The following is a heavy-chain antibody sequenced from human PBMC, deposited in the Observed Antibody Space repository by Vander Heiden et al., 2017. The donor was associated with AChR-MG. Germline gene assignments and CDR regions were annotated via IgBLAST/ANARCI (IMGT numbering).Heavy chain of an antibody. V-gene: IGHV1-69*01. CDR2: IIPIFGTA. J-gene: IGHJ5*02. CDR1: GGTFSSYA. CDR3: ARAGYDILTGYAPDNWFDP. Sequence: QVQLVQSGAEVKKPGSSVKVSCKASGGTFSSYAISWVRQAPGQGLEWMGGIIPIFGTANYAQKFQGRVTITADESTSTAYMELSSLRSEDTAVYYCARAGYDILTGYAPDNWFDPWGQGTLVTVSS. D-gene: IGHD3-9*01.